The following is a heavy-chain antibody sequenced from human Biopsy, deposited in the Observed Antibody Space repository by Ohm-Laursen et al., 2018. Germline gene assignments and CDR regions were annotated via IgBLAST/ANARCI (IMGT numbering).Heavy chain of an antibody. CDR3: ARDRGYYSDRTVPGYFDL. CDR1: GGSIRSDY. D-gene: IGHD3-22*01. V-gene: IGHV4-59*01. J-gene: IGHJ2*01. CDR2: ISGRGAT. Sequence: SETLSLTCTVSGGSIRSDYWSWIRQSPRKGLEWIGHISGRGATNYNPSLRGRVTISVDTFKNHFSLRLRSVTPADTAIYYCARDRGYYSDRTVPGYFDLWGRGTLVTVSS.